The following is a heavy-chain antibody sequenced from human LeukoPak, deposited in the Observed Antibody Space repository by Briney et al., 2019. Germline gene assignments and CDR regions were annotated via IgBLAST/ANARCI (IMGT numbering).Heavy chain of an antibody. D-gene: IGHD6-19*01. CDR2: INHSGST. J-gene: IGHJ4*02. V-gene: IGHV4-34*01. CDR1: GGSFSGYY. CDR3: ARGWLGGWYDY. Sequence: SEALSLTCAVYGGSFSGYYWNWIRQPPGKGLEGIGEINHSGSTNYNPSLKSRVTISVDTSKNQFSLKLSSVTAADTAVYYCARGWLGGWYDYWGQGTLVTVSS.